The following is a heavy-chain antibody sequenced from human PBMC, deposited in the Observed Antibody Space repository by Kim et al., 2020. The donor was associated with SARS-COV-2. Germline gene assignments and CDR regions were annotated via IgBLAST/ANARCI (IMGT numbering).Heavy chain of an antibody. CDR2: ISASGGTT. D-gene: IGHD3-3*01. Sequence: GGSLRLSCTASRITFRSYAMNWVRQAPGKGLEWVSFISASGGTTYYADSVKGRFTMTRDNPRSTGYLQINSLRGEATAVYYCAKDANPVFGVVTYYYGMDVWGQGTTVSV. V-gene: IGHV3-23*01. CDR3: AKDANPVFGVVTYYYGMDV. CDR1: RITFRSYA. J-gene: IGHJ6*02.